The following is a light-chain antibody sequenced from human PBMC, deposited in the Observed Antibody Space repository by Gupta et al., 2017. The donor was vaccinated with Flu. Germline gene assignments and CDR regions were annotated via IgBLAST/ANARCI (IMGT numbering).Light chain of an antibody. J-gene: IGKJ2*01. CDR1: QSRLHSNGYNY. Sequence: DIVMTQSPLSLPVTPGEPASISCRSSQSRLHSNGYNYLDWYLQKPGQSPQLLIYLGSNRASGVPDRFSGSGSGTDFTLKISRVEAEDVGVYYCRQALQTPYNFGQGTKMDIK. V-gene: IGKV2-28*01. CDR3: RQALQTPYN. CDR2: LGS.